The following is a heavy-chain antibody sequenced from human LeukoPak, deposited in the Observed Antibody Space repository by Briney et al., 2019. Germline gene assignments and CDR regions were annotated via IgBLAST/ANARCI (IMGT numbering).Heavy chain of an antibody. CDR2: INHSGST. Sequence: PSETLSLTCAVYGGSFSGYYWSWIRQPPGKGLEWIGEINHSGSTNYNPSLKSRVTISVDTSKNQFSLKLSSVTAADTAVYYCARGQVLLWFGESNYFDYWGQGTLVTVSS. J-gene: IGHJ4*02. D-gene: IGHD3-10*01. CDR3: ARGQVLLWFGESNYFDY. CDR1: GGSFSGYY. V-gene: IGHV4-34*01.